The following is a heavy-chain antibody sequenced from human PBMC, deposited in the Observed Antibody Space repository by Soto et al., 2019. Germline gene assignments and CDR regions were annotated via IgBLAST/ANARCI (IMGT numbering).Heavy chain of an antibody. J-gene: IGHJ3*02. CDR1: GGSISSSSYY. CDR2: IYYSGST. V-gene: IGHV4-39*01. D-gene: IGHD3-3*01. Sequence: QLQLQESGPGLVKPSETLSLTCTVSGGSISSSSYYWGWIRQPPGKGLEWIGSIYYSGSTYYNPSLKSRVTISVDTSKNQFSLKLSSVTAADTAVYYCARIWSGYAFDIWGQGTMVTVSS. CDR3: ARIWSGYAFDI.